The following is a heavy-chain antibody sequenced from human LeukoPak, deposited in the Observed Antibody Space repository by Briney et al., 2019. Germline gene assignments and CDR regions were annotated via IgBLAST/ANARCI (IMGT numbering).Heavy chain of an antibody. CDR3: AKARSGGSGSYPPFDF. CDR1: GFTFSSYA. J-gene: IGHJ4*02. CDR2: ISGGGDST. D-gene: IGHD2-15*01. V-gene: IGHV3-23*01. Sequence: PGGSLILSCAASGFTFSSYAMSWVRQAPGKGLEWVSAISGGGDSTYYADSVKGRFTISRDNSNNTLYLQMNSLGAEDTAVYYCAKARSGGSGSYPPFDFWGQGTLVTVS.